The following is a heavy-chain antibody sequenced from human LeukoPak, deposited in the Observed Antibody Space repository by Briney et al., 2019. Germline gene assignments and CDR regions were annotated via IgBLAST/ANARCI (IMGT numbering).Heavy chain of an antibody. D-gene: IGHD2-15*01. Sequence: ASVKVSCKASGYTFTSYGISWVRQAPGQGLEWMGWISAYNGNTNYAQKLQGRVTMTTDTSTSTAYMELRSLRSDDTAVNYCARAVGNALVVVAATHLGYWGQGTLVTVSS. V-gene: IGHV1-18*01. CDR2: ISAYNGNT. CDR1: GYTFTSYG. J-gene: IGHJ4*02. CDR3: ARAVGNALVVVAATHLGY.